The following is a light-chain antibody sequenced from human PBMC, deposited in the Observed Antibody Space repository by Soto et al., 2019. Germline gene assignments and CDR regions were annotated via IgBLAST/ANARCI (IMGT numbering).Light chain of an antibody. CDR3: QQYGSSSYT. CDR2: GAS. CDR1: QSVSNSY. V-gene: IGKV3-20*01. Sequence: EIVLTQSPGALSLSPGERATLSCRASQSVSNSYLAWYQQKAGQAPRLLIYGASSRATGIPDRFSGSGSGTDFTLTISRLEPEDFAVYYCQQYGSSSYTFGQGTKLEIK. J-gene: IGKJ2*01.